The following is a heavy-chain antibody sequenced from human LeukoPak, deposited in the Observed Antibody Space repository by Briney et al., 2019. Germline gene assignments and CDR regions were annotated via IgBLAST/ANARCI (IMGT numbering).Heavy chain of an antibody. CDR3: ARDRSASLRWFGELPYYYMDV. D-gene: IGHD3-10*01. J-gene: IGHJ6*03. Sequence: GGSLRLSCAASGFTFSSYWMSWVRQAPKKGLEWVSVISASGGSTNYADSVKGRFTISRDNSKNTLYLQMNSLRAEDSAVYYCARDRSASLRWFGELPYYYMDVWGKGTTVTVSS. CDR2: ISASGGST. CDR1: GFTFSSYW. V-gene: IGHV3-23*01.